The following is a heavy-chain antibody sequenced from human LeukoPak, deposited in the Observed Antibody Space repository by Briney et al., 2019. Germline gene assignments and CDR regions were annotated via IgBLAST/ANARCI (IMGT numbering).Heavy chain of an antibody. CDR1: GGAFSSYA. D-gene: IGHD6-19*01. Sequence: SVKVSCKASGGAFSSYAISWVRQAPGQGLEWMGGIIPIFGTANYAQKFQGRVTITADESTSTAYMELSSLRSEDTAVYYCAREGIAVAGTFGYWGQGTLVTVSS. J-gene: IGHJ4*02. CDR3: AREGIAVAGTFGY. CDR2: IIPIFGTA. V-gene: IGHV1-69*01.